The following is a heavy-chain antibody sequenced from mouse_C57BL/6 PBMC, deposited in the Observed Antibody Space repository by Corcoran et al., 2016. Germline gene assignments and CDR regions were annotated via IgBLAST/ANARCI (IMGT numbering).Heavy chain of an antibody. Sequence: QIQLVQSGPELKKPGETVKISCKASGYTFTTYGMSWVKQAPGKGLKWMGWINTYSGVPTYADDFKGRFAFSLETSASTAYLQINNLKNEDTATYFCARFIPRDYYAMDYWGQGTSVTVSS. CDR3: ARFIPRDYYAMDY. V-gene: IGHV9-3*01. J-gene: IGHJ4*01. CDR1: GYTFTTYG. CDR2: INTYSGVP. D-gene: IGHD1-1*01.